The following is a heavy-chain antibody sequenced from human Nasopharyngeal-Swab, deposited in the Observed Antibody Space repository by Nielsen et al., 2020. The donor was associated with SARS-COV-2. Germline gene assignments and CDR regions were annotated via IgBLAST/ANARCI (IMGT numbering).Heavy chain of an antibody. CDR2: ISGSGGNT. CDR1: GFTYSTYA. D-gene: IGHD4-17*01. Sequence: GESLKISCVAPGFTYSTYAMSWVRQAPGKGLEWVSGISGSGGNTYYADSVKGRFTISRDNSMETLYLQMNSLRVEDTAVYYCAKGVGYGDTGCFDEWGQGTLVTASS. J-gene: IGHJ4*02. V-gene: IGHV3-23*01. CDR3: AKGVGYGDTGCFDE.